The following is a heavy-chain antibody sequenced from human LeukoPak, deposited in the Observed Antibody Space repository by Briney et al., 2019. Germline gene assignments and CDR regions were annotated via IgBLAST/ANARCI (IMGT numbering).Heavy chain of an antibody. Sequence: SETLSLTCTVSGGSISDYYWSWIRQPPGKGLEWIGCIYYSGSTNYNPSLKSRVTISVDTSKNQFSLKLSSVTAADTAVYYCARGKDGYITPTDYWGQGTLVTVSS. CDR2: IYYSGST. CDR1: GGSISDYY. D-gene: IGHD5-24*01. CDR3: ARGKDGYITPTDY. J-gene: IGHJ4*02. V-gene: IGHV4-59*01.